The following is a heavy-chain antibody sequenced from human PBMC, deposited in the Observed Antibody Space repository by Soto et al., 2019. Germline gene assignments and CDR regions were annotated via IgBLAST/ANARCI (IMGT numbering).Heavy chain of an antibody. Sequence: QVQLVESGGGLVKPGGSLRLSCEASGFTFSDSYMSWIRQAPGKGLEWVSYISSSCSTIYYADSVKGRFTISRDNAKNSLYPQMNSLRAEDTPVYYWASDRTYDYIRASSRYRNYYYYVDVWGKGTAVPVSS. CDR2: ISSSCSTI. D-gene: IGHD3-16*02. CDR3: ASDRTYDYIRASSRYRNYYYYVDV. V-gene: IGHV3-11*01. J-gene: IGHJ6*03. CDR1: GFTFSDSY.